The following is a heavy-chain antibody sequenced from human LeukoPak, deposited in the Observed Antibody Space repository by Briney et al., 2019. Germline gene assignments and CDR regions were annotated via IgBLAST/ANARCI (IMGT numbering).Heavy chain of an antibody. Sequence: GSSVKVSCNASGGTFSSDAISWVRQAPGQGLEWMGWIIPIFGTANYAQKFQGRVTITADESTSTAYMELSSLRSEDTAVYYCATPDYYDSSGYYLVHWGQGTLVTVSS. J-gene: IGHJ4*02. CDR3: ATPDYYDSSGYYLVH. V-gene: IGHV1-69*01. CDR2: IIPIFGTA. CDR1: GGTFSSDA. D-gene: IGHD3-22*01.